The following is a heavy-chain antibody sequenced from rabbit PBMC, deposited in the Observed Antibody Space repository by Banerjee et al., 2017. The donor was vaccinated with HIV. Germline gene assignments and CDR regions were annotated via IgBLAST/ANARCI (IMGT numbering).Heavy chain of an antibody. CDR3: ARDRDTGSVYYFDL. J-gene: IGHJ6*01. Sequence: QEQLEESGGDLVKPEGSLTLTCTASGFSFSNKYVMCWVRQAPGKGLEWIACINSSSGSTYYANWAKGRFTISKTSSTTVTLQMTSLTAADTATYFCARDRDTGSVYYFDLWGQGTLVTVS. D-gene: IGHD8-1*01. V-gene: IGHV1S45*01. CDR2: INSSSGST. CDR1: GFSFSNKYV.